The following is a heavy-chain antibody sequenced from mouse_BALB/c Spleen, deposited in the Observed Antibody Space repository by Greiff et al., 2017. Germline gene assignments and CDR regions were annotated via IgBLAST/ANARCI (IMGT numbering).Heavy chain of an antibody. CDR2: ISSGGST. CDR3: ARRGGSSYWYFDV. V-gene: IGHV5-6-5*01. J-gene: IGHJ1*01. CDR1: GFTFSSYA. D-gene: IGHD1-1*01. Sequence: EVHLVESGGGLVKPGGSLKLSCAASGFTFSSYAMSWVRQTPEKRLEWVASISSGGSTYYPDSVKGRFTISRDNARNILYLQMSSLRSEDTAMYYCARRGGSSYWYFDVWGAGTTVTVSS.